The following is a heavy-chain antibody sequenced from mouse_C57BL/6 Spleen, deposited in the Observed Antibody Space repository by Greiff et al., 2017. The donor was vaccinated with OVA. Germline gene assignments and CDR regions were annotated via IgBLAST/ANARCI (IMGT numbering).Heavy chain of an antibody. CDR1: GYTFTSYW. V-gene: IGHV1-7*01. J-gene: IGHJ4*01. D-gene: IGHD2-1*01. Sequence: VQGVESGAELAKPGASVKLSCKASGYTFTSYWMHWVKQRPGQGLEWIGYINPSSGYTKYNQKFKDKATLTADKSSSTAYMQLSSLTYEDSAVYYCARYYGNPGYAMDYWGQGTSVTVSS. CDR3: ARYYGNPGYAMDY. CDR2: INPSSGYT.